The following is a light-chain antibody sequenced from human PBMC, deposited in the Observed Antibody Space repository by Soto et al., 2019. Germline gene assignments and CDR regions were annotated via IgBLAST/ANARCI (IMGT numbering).Light chain of an antibody. Sequence: QSALTQAPSVAGSPGQSVTISCTGTNNDVGGYKGVSWYQQSPGTAPKLIIYEVSNRPSGVPGRFSGSKSGNTASLTISGLQAEDEADYYCFSYTRRDTYVFGPGTKATVL. CDR2: EVS. V-gene: IGLV2-18*02. CDR3: FSYTRRDTYV. CDR1: NNDVGGYKG. J-gene: IGLJ1*01.